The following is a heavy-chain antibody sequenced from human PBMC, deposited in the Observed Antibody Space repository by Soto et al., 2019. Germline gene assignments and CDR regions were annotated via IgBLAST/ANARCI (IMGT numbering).Heavy chain of an antibody. D-gene: IGHD5-12*01. CDR2: IKTKADGGTI. Sequence: EVQLVESGGGLVKPGESLRLSCATSGFTFSDAWMNWVRQAPGKGLEWVGLIKTKADGGTIDYPAPVKGRFTISRDDSRNTLYLHMNSLKTEDTAVYYCTSAHPRGPGYWGQGTLVTVSS. J-gene: IGHJ4*02. CDR3: TSAHPRGPGY. V-gene: IGHV3-15*01. CDR1: GFTFSDAW.